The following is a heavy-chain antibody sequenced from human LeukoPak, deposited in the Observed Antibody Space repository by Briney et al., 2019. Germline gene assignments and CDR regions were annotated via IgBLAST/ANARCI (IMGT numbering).Heavy chain of an antibody. CDR1: GGSISSGGYY. V-gene: IGHV4-31*03. D-gene: IGHD2-21*02. CDR2: IYYSGST. CDR3: AREEVVTGRNAFDI. J-gene: IGHJ3*02. Sequence: SQTLSLTCTVSGGSISSGGYYWSWIRQHRGKGLEWIGYIYYSGSTYYNPSLKSRVTISVDTSKNQFSLKLSSVTAADTAVYYCAREEVVTGRNAFDIWGQGTMVTVSS.